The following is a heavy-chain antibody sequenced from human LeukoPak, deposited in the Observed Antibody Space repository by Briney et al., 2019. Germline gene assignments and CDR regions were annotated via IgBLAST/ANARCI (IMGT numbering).Heavy chain of an antibody. CDR2: IKQDGSEK. Sequence: PGGSLRLSCAASGFTFSSYEMNWVRQAPGKGLEWVANIKQDGSEKYYVDSVKGRFTISRDNAKNSLYLQMNSLRAEDTAVYYCAIMEDYGSGSPQPNWFDPWGQGTLVTVSS. CDR3: AIMEDYGSGSPQPNWFDP. J-gene: IGHJ5*02. V-gene: IGHV3-7*01. D-gene: IGHD3-10*01. CDR1: GFTFSSYE.